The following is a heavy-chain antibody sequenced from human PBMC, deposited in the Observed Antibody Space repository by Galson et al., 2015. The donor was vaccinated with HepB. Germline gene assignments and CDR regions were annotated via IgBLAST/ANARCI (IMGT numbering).Heavy chain of an antibody. CDR1: GFTFSNAW. CDR3: TTDWTGTTGIDY. J-gene: IGHJ4*02. D-gene: IGHD1-7*01. Sequence: SLRLSCAASGFTFSNAWMNWVRQAPGKGLEWVGRIKSKTDGGTTGYAAPVKGRFTISRDDSKNTLYLQMNSLKTEDTAVYYCTTDWTGTTGIDYWGQGTLVTVSS. V-gene: IGHV3-15*07. CDR2: IKSKTDGGTT.